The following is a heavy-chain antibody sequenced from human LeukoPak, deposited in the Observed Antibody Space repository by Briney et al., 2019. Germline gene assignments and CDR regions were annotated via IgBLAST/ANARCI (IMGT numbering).Heavy chain of an antibody. CDR3: GRGFSIVPAGIPDY. Sequence: GGSLRLSCAASGFTFSSYAMSWVRQARGKGLEWGSGLRGSGGSTYYADSVKGRFTISRDNAKNTLYLQMNTLRAEDTAVYYCGRGFSIVPAGIPDYWGLGTLVTVSS. CDR2: LRGSGGST. D-gene: IGHD2-2*02. V-gene: IGHV3-23*01. CDR1: GFTFSSYA. J-gene: IGHJ4*02.